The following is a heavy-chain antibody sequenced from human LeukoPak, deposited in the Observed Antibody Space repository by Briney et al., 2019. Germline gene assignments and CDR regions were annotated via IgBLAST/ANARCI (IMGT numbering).Heavy chain of an antibody. J-gene: IGHJ4*02. CDR2: ISDNGADT. D-gene: IGHD3-16*01. V-gene: IGHV3-23*01. CDR1: GFTFINFV. Sequence: GASLQLSSSASGFTFINFVMSWVRQAPGKGLEWVSSISDNGADTYYEDSVKGRFTISRDNSRNTLYLQMNSLRVDDTAVYYCAKDRIRGDSFWGQGTLVTVSS. CDR3: AKDRIRGDSF.